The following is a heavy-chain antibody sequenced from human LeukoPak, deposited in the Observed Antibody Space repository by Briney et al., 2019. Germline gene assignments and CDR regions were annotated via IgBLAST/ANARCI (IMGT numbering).Heavy chain of an antibody. V-gene: IGHV4-30-4*07. D-gene: IGHD3-22*01. CDR3: ARDRIASADYYDSSGYYPDAFDI. Sequence: SETLSLTCAVSGGSISSGGYSWSWIRQPPGKGLEWIGYIYYSGSTYYNPSLKSRVTISVDTSKNQFSLKLSSVTAADTAVYYCARDRIASADYYDSSGYYPDAFDIWGQGTMVTVSS. J-gene: IGHJ3*02. CDR1: GGSISSGGYS. CDR2: IYYSGST.